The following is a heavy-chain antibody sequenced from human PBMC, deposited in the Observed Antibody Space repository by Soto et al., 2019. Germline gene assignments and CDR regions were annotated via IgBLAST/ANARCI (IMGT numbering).Heavy chain of an antibody. CDR2: VYYRGRS. Sequence: SETLSLTCTVSGGSVSNSNYYWGWIRQSPGKGLEWIGSVYYRGRSYSKSSVKSRVTISVDTSKNQFSLNLNSVTASDTAVYYCVSQRTSVLTQAYFDYWGPGALVTVSA. CDR1: GGSVSNSNYY. D-gene: IGHD2-8*01. V-gene: IGHV4-39*01. CDR3: VSQRTSVLTQAYFDY. J-gene: IGHJ4*02.